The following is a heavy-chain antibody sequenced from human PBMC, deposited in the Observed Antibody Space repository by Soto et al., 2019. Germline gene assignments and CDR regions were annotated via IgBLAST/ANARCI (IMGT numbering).Heavy chain of an antibody. Sequence: PGGSLRLSCAASGFTFSSYAMSWVRQAPGKGLEWVSAISGSGGSTYYADSVKGRFTISRDNSKNTLYLQMNSLRAEDTAVYYCAKRPDSSGYHYYFDYPGQGTLVTVSS. CDR2: ISGSGGST. D-gene: IGHD3-22*01. V-gene: IGHV3-23*01. J-gene: IGHJ4*02. CDR1: GFTFSSYA. CDR3: AKRPDSSGYHYYFDY.